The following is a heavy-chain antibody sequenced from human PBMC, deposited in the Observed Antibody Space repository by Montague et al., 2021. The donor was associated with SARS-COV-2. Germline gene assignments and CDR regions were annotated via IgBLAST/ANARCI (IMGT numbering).Heavy chain of an antibody. CDR3: ARHGDDGTYDAFDI. CDR2: IYYTGST. D-gene: IGHD1-1*01. CDR1: GGSISSSSYY. J-gene: IGHJ3*02. Sequence: SETLSLTCTVSGGSISSSSYYWGWIRQPPGKGLEWIGSIYYTGSTYYNPSLKRRVTICVDTSKNQFSLKLSSVTAADTAVYYYARHGDDGTYDAFDIWGQGTMVTVSS. V-gene: IGHV4-39*01.